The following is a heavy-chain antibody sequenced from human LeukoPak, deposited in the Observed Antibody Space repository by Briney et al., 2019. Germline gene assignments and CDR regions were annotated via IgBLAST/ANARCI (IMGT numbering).Heavy chain of an antibody. Sequence: PGGSLRLSCAASGFTVSNYWIHWVWQAPGKGLVWVSRVNPEGTSTSYADSVRGRFTISKDNAKNTVYLQMNSLRAEDTAVYYCTRVVSGHYGMFDYWGQGTLVPVSS. J-gene: IGHJ4*02. CDR2: VNPEGTST. D-gene: IGHD3-10*01. CDR3: TRVVSGHYGMFDY. CDR1: GFTVSNYW. V-gene: IGHV3-74*01.